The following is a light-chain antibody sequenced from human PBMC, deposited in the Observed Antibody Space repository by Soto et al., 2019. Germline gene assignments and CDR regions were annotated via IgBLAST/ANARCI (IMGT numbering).Light chain of an antibody. CDR1: QGISSA. CDR3: QQFNSYPQNT. CDR2: DAS. V-gene: IGKV1-13*02. Sequence: AIQLTQSPSSLSASVGERVTITCRASQGISSALAWYQQKPGKAPKLLIYDASSLESGVPSRFSGSGSGTDFTLTISSLQPEDFATYYCQQFNSYPQNTFGQGTKLEIK. J-gene: IGKJ2*01.